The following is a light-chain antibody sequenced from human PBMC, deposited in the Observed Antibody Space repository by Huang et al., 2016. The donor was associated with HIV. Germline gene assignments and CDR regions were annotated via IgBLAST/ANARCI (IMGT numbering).Light chain of an antibody. J-gene: IGKJ2*02. CDR2: EVS. CDR1: QSLLHSDGKTY. CDR3: MQSIHLRT. V-gene: IGKV2-29*02. Sequence: IVMTQTPLSLSVTPGQPATISCKSNQSLLHSDGKTYLYWYLQRPGQSPQLLIYEVSRRSSWVPYSFSGSGSGTDFTLKISRVEAGDVGVYYCMQSIHLRTFGQGTKLEIK.